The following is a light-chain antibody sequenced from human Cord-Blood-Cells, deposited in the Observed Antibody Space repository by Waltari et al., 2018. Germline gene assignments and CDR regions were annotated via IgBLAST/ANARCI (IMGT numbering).Light chain of an antibody. CDR1: QSVLHSSNNKNY. Sequence: DIVMTQSPDSLAVSLGERATINCKSSQSVLHSSNNKNYLAWYQQKQGKPPKLLIYWASTRESGVPDRFSGSGSGTDFTLTISSLQAEDVAVYYCQQYYSTPLTFGGGTKVEIK. J-gene: IGKJ4*01. V-gene: IGKV4-1*01. CDR2: WAS. CDR3: QQYYSTPLT.